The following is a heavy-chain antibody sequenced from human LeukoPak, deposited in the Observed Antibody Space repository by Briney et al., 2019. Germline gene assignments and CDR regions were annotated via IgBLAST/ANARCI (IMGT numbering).Heavy chain of an antibody. D-gene: IGHD3-22*01. CDR3: ASPYYDSSGYYD. Sequence: PGGSLRLSCAASGFTFSDYYMSWIRQAPGKGLEWVSYISSSGSTIYYADSVKGRFTTSRDNAKNSLYLQMNSLRAEDTAVYYCASPYYDSSGYYDWGQGTLVTVSS. J-gene: IGHJ4*02. CDR2: ISSSGSTI. CDR1: GFTFSDYY. V-gene: IGHV3-11*04.